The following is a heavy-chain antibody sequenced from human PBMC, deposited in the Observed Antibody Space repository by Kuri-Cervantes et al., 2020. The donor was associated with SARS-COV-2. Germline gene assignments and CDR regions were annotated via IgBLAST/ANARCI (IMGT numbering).Heavy chain of an antibody. Sequence: SVKVSCKASGGAFSSYPLSWVRQAPGQGLEWMGEINPMFHKANFAEEFQGRVTLTTDESTSTAYIELSGLTSDDTAVYYCARELMPYGGNSIDSWGQGTLVTVSS. CDR3: ARELMPYGGNSIDS. J-gene: IGHJ4*02. D-gene: IGHD4-23*01. CDR2: INPMFHKA. V-gene: IGHV1-69*05. CDR1: GGAFSSYP.